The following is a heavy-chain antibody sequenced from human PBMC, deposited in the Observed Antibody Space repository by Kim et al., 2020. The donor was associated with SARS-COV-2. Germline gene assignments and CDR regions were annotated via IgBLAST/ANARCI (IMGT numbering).Heavy chain of an antibody. V-gene: IGHV4-34*01. CDR3: ARKGYYYGSGRRYFDY. J-gene: IGHJ4*02. Sequence: LKSRVTISVDTSKNQCSLRLSSVTAADTAVYYCARKGYYYGSGRRYFDYWGQGTLVTVSS. D-gene: IGHD3-10*01.